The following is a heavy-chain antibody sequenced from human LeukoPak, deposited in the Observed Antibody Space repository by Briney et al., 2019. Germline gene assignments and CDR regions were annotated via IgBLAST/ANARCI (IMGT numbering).Heavy chain of an antibody. CDR3: AKYPPNQLLKD. D-gene: IGHD2-2*01. J-gene: IGHJ4*02. Sequence: GGSLRLSCAASGFTFSSYAMSWVRQAPGKGLEWVSVISGSGGSTYCADSAKGRFTISRDNSKNTLYLQMNSLRAEDTAVYYCAKYPPNQLLKDWGQGTLVTVSS. CDR2: ISGSGGST. CDR1: GFTFSSYA. V-gene: IGHV3-23*01.